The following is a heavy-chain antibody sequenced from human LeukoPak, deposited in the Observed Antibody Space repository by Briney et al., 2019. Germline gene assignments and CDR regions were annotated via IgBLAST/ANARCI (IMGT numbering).Heavy chain of an antibody. CDR3: ARDTGSGYPGYAFDI. J-gene: IGHJ3*02. Sequence: GASVKVSCKASGYTFTSYGISWVRQAPGQGLEWMGWISAYNGNTNYAQKLQGRVTMTTDTSTSTAYMELRSLRSDDTAVYYCARDTGSGYPGYAFDIWGQGTMVTVSS. CDR2: ISAYNGNT. V-gene: IGHV1-18*01. CDR1: GYTFTSYG. D-gene: IGHD3-22*01.